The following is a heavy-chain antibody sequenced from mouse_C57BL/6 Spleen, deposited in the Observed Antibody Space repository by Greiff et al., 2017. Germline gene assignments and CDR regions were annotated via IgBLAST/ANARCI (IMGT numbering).Heavy chain of an antibody. J-gene: IGHJ1*03. V-gene: IGHV1-82*01. Sequence: QVHVKQSGPELVKPGASVKISCKASGYAFSSSWMNWVKQRPGKGLEWIGRIYPGDGDTNYNGMFKGKATLSADKSSSTAYMQLSSLTSEDSAVYFCARYYYGSSSSWYFDVWGTGTTGTVSS. CDR3: ARYYYGSSSSWYFDV. CDR2: IYPGDGDT. CDR1: GYAFSSSW. D-gene: IGHD1-1*01.